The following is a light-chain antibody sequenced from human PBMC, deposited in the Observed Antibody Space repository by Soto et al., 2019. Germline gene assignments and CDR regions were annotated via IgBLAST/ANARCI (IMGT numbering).Light chain of an antibody. Sequence: NFMLTQPHAVSKSPGKTVTISCTRSSGNIANNYVQWYQQRPGSSLRTVIYDDDQRPSGVPDRFSGSIDRSSNSASLTISGLTTADEADYYCLSYDGSRQGVFGGGTQLTVL. CDR2: DDD. J-gene: IGLJ3*02. V-gene: IGLV6-57*01. CDR3: LSYDGSRQGV. CDR1: SGNIANNY.